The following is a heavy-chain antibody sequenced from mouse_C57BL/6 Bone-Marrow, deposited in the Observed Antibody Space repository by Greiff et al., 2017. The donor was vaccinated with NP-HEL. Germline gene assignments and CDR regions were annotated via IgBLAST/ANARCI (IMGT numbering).Heavy chain of an antibody. CDR3: TRGDYGSSYGPFDY. CDR2: IDPETGGT. CDR1: GYTFTDYE. Sequence: QVQLQQSGAELVRPGASVTLSCKASGYTFTDYEMHWVKQTPVHGLEWIGAIDPETGGTASNQKFKGKAILTADKSSSTAYIELRSLTSEDSAVYYCTRGDYGSSYGPFDYGGQGTTLTVSS. V-gene: IGHV1-15*01. J-gene: IGHJ2*01. D-gene: IGHD1-1*01.